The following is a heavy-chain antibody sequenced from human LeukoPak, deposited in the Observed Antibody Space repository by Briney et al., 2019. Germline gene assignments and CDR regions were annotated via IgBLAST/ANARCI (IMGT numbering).Heavy chain of an antibody. CDR2: ISAYNGNT. D-gene: IGHD6-19*01. J-gene: IGHJ4*02. Sequence: ASVKVSCKASGYTFTSYGISWVRQAPGRGLEWMGWISAYNGNTNYAQKLQVRVTMTTDTSTSTAYMELRSLRSDDTAVYYCARDERQWLVDYWGQGTLVTVSS. V-gene: IGHV1-18*01. CDR3: ARDERQWLVDY. CDR1: GYTFTSYG.